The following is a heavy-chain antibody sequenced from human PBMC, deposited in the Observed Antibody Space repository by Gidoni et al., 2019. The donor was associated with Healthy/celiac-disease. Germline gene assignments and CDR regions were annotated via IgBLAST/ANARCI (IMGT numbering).Heavy chain of an antibody. Sequence: EVQLLESGGGLVQPGGSLRLSCAASGFPFSSYAMSWVRQAPGKGLEWVSAISGSGGSTYYADSVKGRFTISRDNSKNTLYLQMNSLRAEDTAVYYCAKDKGKVRGVIAYIRPLLCYGMDVWGQGTTVTVSS. CDR2: ISGSGGST. CDR3: AKDKGKVRGVIAYIRPLLCYGMDV. J-gene: IGHJ6*02. CDR1: GFPFSSYA. V-gene: IGHV3-23*01. D-gene: IGHD3-10*01.